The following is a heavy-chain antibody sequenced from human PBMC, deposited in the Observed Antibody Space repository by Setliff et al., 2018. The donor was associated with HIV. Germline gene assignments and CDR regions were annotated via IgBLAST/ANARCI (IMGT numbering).Heavy chain of an antibody. J-gene: IGHJ6*02. CDR1: GYSISSGYY. D-gene: IGHD3-10*01. CDR3: ARHDITLVRGLV. Sequence: SETLSLTCPVSGYSISSGYYWGWIRQPPGRGLEWIGAIHHSGNTYYNPSLKSRVTILVDTSKNLFSLKVNSVTAADTAVYYCARHDITLVRGLVWGQGTTVTVSS. CDR2: IHHSGNT. V-gene: IGHV4-38-2*01.